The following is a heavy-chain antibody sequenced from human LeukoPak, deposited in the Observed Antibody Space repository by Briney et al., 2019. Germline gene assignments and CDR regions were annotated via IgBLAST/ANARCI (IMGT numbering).Heavy chain of an antibody. V-gene: IGHV3-33*01. CDR3: ARSLRRDCDSTSCWAALDI. D-gene: IGHD2-2*01. CDR1: GFTFSSYG. Sequence: GGSLRLSCAASGFTFSSYGMHWVRQAPGKGLEWVAVIWYDGSNKYYADSVKGRFTISRDNSKNTLYLQMNSLRAEDTAVYYCARSLRRDCDSTSCWAALDIWGQGTMVTVSS. CDR2: IWYDGSNK. J-gene: IGHJ3*02.